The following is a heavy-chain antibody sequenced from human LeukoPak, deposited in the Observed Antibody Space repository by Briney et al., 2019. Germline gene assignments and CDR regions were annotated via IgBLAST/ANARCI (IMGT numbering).Heavy chain of an antibody. CDR1: GGSISSSSYY. Sequence: SETLSLTCTVSGGSISSSSYYWGWIRQPPGKGLEWIGTIYYSGSTYYNPSLKSRVTISVDTSKNQFSLKLSSVTAADTAVYYCARQTYYDILTGRLAAFDIWGQGTMVTVSS. V-gene: IGHV4-39*01. J-gene: IGHJ3*02. D-gene: IGHD3-9*01. CDR3: ARQTYYDILTGRLAAFDI. CDR2: IYYSGST.